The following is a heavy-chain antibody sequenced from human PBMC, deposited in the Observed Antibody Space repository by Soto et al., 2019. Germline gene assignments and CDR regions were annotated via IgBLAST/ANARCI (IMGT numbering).Heavy chain of an antibody. V-gene: IGHV4-59*01. CDR1: GDSMSSYC. D-gene: IGHD4-4*01. CDR2: IYYSGST. CDR3: ARAKSNYQTFDH. J-gene: IGHJ4*02. Sequence: QVRLPESGPGLVKSSETLSLTGTVSGDSMSSYCWSWIRPPQGEGLEWIGYIYYSGSTTYNPSLRSRCTMSVDTSTNQLPLRLSSMTAADTAVDYFARAKSNYQTFDHWGQGSQVTVSS.